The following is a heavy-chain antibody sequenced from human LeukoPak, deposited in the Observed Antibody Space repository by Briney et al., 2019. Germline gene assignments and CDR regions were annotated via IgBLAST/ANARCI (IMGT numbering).Heavy chain of an antibody. CDR2: INYRGHT. CDR1: GGSISGSSYH. Sequence: SETLSLTCTVSGGSISGSSYHWGWIRQPPGKGLEWIGSINYRGHTYYNPSLESRVTISVDTSKNQFSLKLSSVTAADTAVYYCATVTDPRYNYFDPWGQGTLVTVSS. D-gene: IGHD2-21*02. V-gene: IGHV4-39*07. CDR3: ATVTDPRYNYFDP. J-gene: IGHJ5*02.